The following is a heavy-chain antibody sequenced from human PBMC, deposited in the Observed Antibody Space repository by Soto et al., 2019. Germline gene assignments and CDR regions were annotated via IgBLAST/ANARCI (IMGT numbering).Heavy chain of an antibody. CDR2: IRSKAYGGTT. CDR1: GFTFGDYA. V-gene: IGHV3-49*03. CDR3: TRDSTDSSGYYYPLGAFDI. J-gene: IGHJ3*02. D-gene: IGHD3-22*01. Sequence: GGSLRLSCTASGFTFGDYAMSWFRQAPGKGLEWVGFIRSKAYGGTTEYAASVKGRFTISRDDSKSIAYLQMNSLKTEDTAVYYCTRDSTDSSGYYYPLGAFDIWGQGTMVTVSS.